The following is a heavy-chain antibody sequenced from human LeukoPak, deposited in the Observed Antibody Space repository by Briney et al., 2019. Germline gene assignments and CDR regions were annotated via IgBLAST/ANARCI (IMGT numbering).Heavy chain of an antibody. CDR2: INHSGST. CDR1: GGSISSTNW. Sequence: PSGTLSLICGVSGGSISSTNWWTWVRQPPGKGLEWIGEINHSGSTNYNTSLKRRVTISVDTSKNQFSLKVSSVTAADTAVYYCARIGRDGYNFHYWGQGTLVTVSS. V-gene: IGHV4-4*02. CDR3: ARIGRDGYNFHY. D-gene: IGHD5-24*01. J-gene: IGHJ4*02.